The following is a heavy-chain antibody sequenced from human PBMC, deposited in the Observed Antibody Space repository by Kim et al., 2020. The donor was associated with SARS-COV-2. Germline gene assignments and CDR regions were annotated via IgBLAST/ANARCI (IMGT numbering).Heavy chain of an antibody. J-gene: IGHJ4*02. CDR1: GGTFSSYA. CDR2: IIPIFGTA. V-gene: IGHV1-69*13. Sequence: SVKVSCKASGGTFSSYAISWVRQAPGQGLEWMGGIIPIFGTANYAQKFQGRVTITADESTSTAYMELSSLRSEDTAVYYCARVSRLGDIVVVPAATVDYWGQGTLVTVSS. D-gene: IGHD2-2*01. CDR3: ARVSRLGDIVVVPAATVDY.